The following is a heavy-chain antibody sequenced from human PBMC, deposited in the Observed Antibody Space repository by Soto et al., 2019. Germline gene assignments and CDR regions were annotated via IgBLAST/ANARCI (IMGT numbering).Heavy chain of an antibody. CDR2: IYYSGST. V-gene: IGHV4-59*08. CDR1: GGSISNYY. J-gene: IGHJ5*02. D-gene: IGHD6-13*01. CDR3: ARRQMYSSSWYGFDP. Sequence: PSETLSLTCTVSGGSISNYYWSWIRQPPGKGLEWIGYIYYSGSTNYNPSLKSRVTISVDTSKNQFSLKLSSVTAADTAVYYCARRQMYSSSWYGFDPWGQGTLVTVSS.